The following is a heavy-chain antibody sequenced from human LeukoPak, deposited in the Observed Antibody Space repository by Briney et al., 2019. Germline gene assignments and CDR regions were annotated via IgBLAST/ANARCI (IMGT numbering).Heavy chain of an antibody. D-gene: IGHD1-26*01. CDR3: TTEGWASGAFDI. CDR1: GFTFSSYA. CDR2: ISGSGGST. V-gene: IGHV3-23*01. J-gene: IGHJ3*02. Sequence: GGSLRLSCAASGFTFSSYAMSWVRQAPGKGLEWVSAISGSGGSTYYADSVKGRFTISRDDSKNTLYLQMNSLKTEDTAVYYCTTEGWASGAFDIWGQGTMVTVSS.